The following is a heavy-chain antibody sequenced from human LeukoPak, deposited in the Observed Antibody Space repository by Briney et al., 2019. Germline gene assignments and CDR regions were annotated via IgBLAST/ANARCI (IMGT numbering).Heavy chain of an antibody. D-gene: IGHD6-19*01. CDR2: INTNTGNP. V-gene: IGHV7-4-1*02. Sequence: ASVKVSCKASGYTFTSYAMNWVRQAPGQGLEWMGWINTNTGNPTYAQGFTGRFVFSLDTSVSTAYLQISSLKAEDTAVYYCARVRVAGNPYYYYYYGMDVWGQGTTVTVSS. J-gene: IGHJ6*02. CDR1: GYTFTSYA. CDR3: ARVRVAGNPYYYYYYGMDV.